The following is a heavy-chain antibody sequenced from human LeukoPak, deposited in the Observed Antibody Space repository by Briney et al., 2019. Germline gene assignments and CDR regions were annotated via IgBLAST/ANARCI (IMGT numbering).Heavy chain of an antibody. V-gene: IGHV4-39*01. CDR3: ARKKWELPPLDVFDI. J-gene: IGHJ3*02. CDR1: GGSISSSSYY. D-gene: IGHD1-26*01. Sequence: SETLSLTCTVSGGSISSSSYYWGWIRQPPGKGLEWIGSIYYSGSTYYNPSLKSRVTISVDTSKNQFSLKLSSVTAADTAVYYCARKKWELPPLDVFDIWGQGTMVTVSS. CDR2: IYYSGST.